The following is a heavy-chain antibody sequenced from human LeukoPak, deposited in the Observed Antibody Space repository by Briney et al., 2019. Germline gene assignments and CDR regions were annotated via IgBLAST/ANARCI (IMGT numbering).Heavy chain of an antibody. Sequence: SETLSLTCTVSGGSISSSRYYWGWIRQPPGKGLEWIGSIYYSGSTYYNPSLKSRVTISVDKSKNQFSLKLSSVTAADTAVYYCARAGYAAAGPFDYWGQGTLVTVSS. CDR3: ARAGYAAAGPFDY. CDR1: GGSISSSRYY. CDR2: IYYSGST. J-gene: IGHJ4*02. V-gene: IGHV4-39*07. D-gene: IGHD6-13*01.